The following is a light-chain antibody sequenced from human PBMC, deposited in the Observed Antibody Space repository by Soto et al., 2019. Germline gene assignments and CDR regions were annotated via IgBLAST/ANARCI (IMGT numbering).Light chain of an antibody. V-gene: IGKV1-5*03. CDR3: QQYNSYSWT. CDR2: KAS. J-gene: IGKJ1*01. Sequence: DIQMTQSPSTLSASVGDRVTITCLASQSISSWLAWYQQKPGKAPKLLIYKASSLESGVPSRFSGSGSGTDFTLTISSLQPDDFAASYCQQYNSYSWTFGQGTKVEIK. CDR1: QSISSW.